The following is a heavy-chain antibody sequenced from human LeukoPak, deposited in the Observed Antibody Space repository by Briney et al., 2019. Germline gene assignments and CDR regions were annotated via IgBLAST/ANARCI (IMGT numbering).Heavy chain of an antibody. CDR1: GGTFSSYA. CDR2: IIPIFGTA. Sequence: SVKVSCKASGGTFSSYAISWVRQAPGQGLEWMGRIIPIFGTANYAQKLQGRVTMTTDTSTSTAYMELRSLRSDDTAVYYCARGAYCSGGSCWGDWFDPWGQGTLVTVSS. V-gene: IGHV1-69*05. J-gene: IGHJ5*02. D-gene: IGHD2-15*01. CDR3: ARGAYCSGGSCWGDWFDP.